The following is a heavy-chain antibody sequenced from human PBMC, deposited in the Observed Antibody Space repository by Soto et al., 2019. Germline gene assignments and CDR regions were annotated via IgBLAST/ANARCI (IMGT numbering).Heavy chain of an antibody. J-gene: IGHJ4*01. Sequence: SGPTLVNPTQTLTLTCTFSGFSFTTAGVAVGWIRQTPGGALEWLTLIYYNDDRRFSPSLKTRLTITGDTSKNQVVLSLTNVDPGDTATYFCAHSDGGYEIIYFDFWRHGIPVTVSS. CDR2: IYYNDDR. V-gene: IGHV2-5*01. D-gene: IGHD5-12*01. CDR1: GFSFTTAGVA. CDR3: AHSDGGYEIIYFDF.